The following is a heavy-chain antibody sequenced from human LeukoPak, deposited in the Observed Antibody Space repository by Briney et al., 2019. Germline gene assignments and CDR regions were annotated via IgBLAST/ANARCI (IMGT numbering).Heavy chain of an antibody. CDR3: ARDGGTHCSGGSCYISDGMDV. CDR2: INHSGST. D-gene: IGHD2-15*01. Sequence: SETLSLTCAVYGGSFRGYYWSWIRQPPGKGLEWIGEINHSGSTNYNPSLKSRVTISVDTSKNQFSLKLSSVTAADTAVYYCARDGGTHCSGGSCYISDGMDVWGQGTTVTVS. J-gene: IGHJ6*02. V-gene: IGHV4-34*01. CDR1: GGSFRGYY.